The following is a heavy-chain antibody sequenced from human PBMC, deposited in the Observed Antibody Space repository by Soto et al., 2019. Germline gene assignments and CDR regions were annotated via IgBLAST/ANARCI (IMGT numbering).Heavy chain of an antibody. D-gene: IGHD6-13*01. V-gene: IGHV1-46*01. J-gene: IGHJ6*02. CDR1: GYTFTSYY. CDR3: ARERRAATGLSIAAAGPYYYYGMDV. CDR2: INPSGGST. Sequence: ASVKVSCKASGYTFTSYYMHWVRQAPGQGLEWMGIINPSGGSTGYAQKFQGRVTMTRDTSTSTVYMELSSLRSEDTAVYYCARERRAATGLSIAAAGPYYYYGMDVWGQGTTVTVSS.